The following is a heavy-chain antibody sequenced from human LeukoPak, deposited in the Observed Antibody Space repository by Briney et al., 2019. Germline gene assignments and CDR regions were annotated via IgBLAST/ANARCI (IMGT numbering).Heavy chain of an antibody. CDR2: INHSGST. CDR3: ARGISSGWDYYYYYMDV. D-gene: IGHD6-19*01. CDR1: GGSFSGYY. V-gene: IGHV4-34*01. Sequence: PSETLSLTCAVYGGSFSGYYWSWIRQPPGKGLEWIGEINHSGSTNYNPSLKSRVTISVETSKNQFSLKLSSVTAADTAVYYCARGISSGWDYYYYYMDVWGKGTTVTVSS. J-gene: IGHJ6*03.